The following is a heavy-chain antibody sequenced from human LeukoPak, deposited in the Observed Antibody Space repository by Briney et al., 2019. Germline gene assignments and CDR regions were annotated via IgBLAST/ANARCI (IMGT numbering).Heavy chain of an antibody. CDR2: ISYDGSNI. V-gene: IGHV3-30*18. J-gene: IGHJ6*04. Sequence: GRSLRLSCAASGFTFSSYGMHWVRQAPGKGLEWVAVISYDGSNIYYADSVKGRFTISRDNSKNTLYLQMNSLRAEDTAVYYCAKDQGTESSYYYGMDVWGKGTTVTVSS. CDR1: GFTFSSYG. D-gene: IGHD1-7*01. CDR3: AKDQGTESSYYYGMDV.